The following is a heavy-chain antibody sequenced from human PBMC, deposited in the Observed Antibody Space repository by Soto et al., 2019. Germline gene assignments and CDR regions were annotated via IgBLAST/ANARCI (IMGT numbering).Heavy chain of an antibody. D-gene: IGHD6-13*01. CDR3: ARHGPRIAAAYYYYYMDV. Sequence: PSETLSLTCTVSGGSISSSSYYWGWIRQPPGKGLEWIGSIYYSGSTYYNPPLKSRVTISVDTSKNQFSLKLSSVTAADTAVYYCARHGPRIAAAYYYYYMDVWGKGTMVTVSS. CDR1: GGSISSSSYY. CDR2: IYYSGST. J-gene: IGHJ6*03. V-gene: IGHV4-39*01.